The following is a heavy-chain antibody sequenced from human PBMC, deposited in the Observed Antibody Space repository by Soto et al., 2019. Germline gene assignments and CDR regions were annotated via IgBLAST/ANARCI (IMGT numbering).Heavy chain of an antibody. CDR1: GYTFPSYD. Sequence: QVQLVQSGAEVKKPGASVKVSCKASGYTFPSYDINWVRQATGQGLEWMGWMNPNSGNTGYAQKFQGRVTMTRNTSIITAYMELSSLRSEDTVVYYCGREHYGNSAWFDPWGQGTLVTVSS. J-gene: IGHJ5*02. CDR3: GREHYGNSAWFDP. CDR2: MNPNSGNT. D-gene: IGHD3-10*01. V-gene: IGHV1-8*01.